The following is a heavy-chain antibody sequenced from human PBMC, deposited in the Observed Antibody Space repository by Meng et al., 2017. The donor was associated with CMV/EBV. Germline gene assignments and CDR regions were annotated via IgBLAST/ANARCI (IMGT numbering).Heavy chain of an antibody. D-gene: IGHD2-2*02. CDR1: GGSISSSSYY. J-gene: IGHJ3*02. CDR2: IYYSGST. V-gene: IGHV4-39*07. Sequence: GSLRLSCTVSGGSISSSSYYWGWIRQPPGKGLEWIGSIYYSGSTYYNLSLKSRVTISVDTSKNQFSLKLSSVTAADTAVYYCARLPPPLGYCSSTSCYNPQDAFDIWGQGTMVTVSS. CDR3: ARLPPPLGYCSSTSCYNPQDAFDI.